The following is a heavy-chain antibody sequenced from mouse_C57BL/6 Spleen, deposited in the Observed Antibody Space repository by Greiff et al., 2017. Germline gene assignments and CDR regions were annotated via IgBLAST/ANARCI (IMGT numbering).Heavy chain of an antibody. V-gene: IGHV14-2*01. CDR2: IDPEDGET. D-gene: IGHD1-1*01. CDR1: GFNIKDYY. J-gene: IGHJ4*01. CDR3: ARGAFYGSSLYYYAMDY. Sequence: EVQLHQSGAELVKPGASVKLSCTASGFNIKDYYMHWVKQRTEQGLEWIGRIDPEDGETKYAPKFQGKATITADTSSNTAYLQLSSLTSEDTAVYYCARGAFYGSSLYYYAMDYWGQGTSVTVSS.